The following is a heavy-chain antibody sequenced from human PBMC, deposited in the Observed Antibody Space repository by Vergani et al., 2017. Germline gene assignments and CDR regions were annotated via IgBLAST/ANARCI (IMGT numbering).Heavy chain of an antibody. CDR3: VRARCSGPCFMSNWFDS. CDR1: GFSFSGYW. J-gene: IGHJ5*01. CDR2: IKSDGSIT. V-gene: IGHV3-74*02. D-gene: IGHD5-12*01. Sequence: EAYLVQSGGGLVTPGGSLRLSCEGSGFSFSGYWMHWVRQSPEKGLVWVSRIKSDGSITNYADSVKGRFTISRDNAKNTLYLEMNSLRGDDTAIYYCVRARCSGPCFMSNWFDSWGQGTLVTVSS.